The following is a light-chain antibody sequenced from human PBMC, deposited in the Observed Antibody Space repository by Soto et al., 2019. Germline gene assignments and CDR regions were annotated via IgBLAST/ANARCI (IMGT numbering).Light chain of an antibody. CDR3: QQYNSYLYT. V-gene: IGKV1-5*03. Sequence: DIQMTQSPSTLSASVGDRVTITCRASQSISSWLAWYQQKPGKAPKLLIYKASSLESGVPSRFSGSGSGTEFTLTISSLQPDDFETYYCQQYNSYLYTFGQGTKVDIK. CDR1: QSISSW. CDR2: KAS. J-gene: IGKJ2*01.